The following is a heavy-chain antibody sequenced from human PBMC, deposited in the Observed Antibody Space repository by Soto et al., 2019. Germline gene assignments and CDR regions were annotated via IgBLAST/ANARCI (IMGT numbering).Heavy chain of an antibody. CDR2: FDPEDGET. Sequence: ASVKVSCKVSGYPLTDLSVHWVRQPPGKGLEWMGGFDPEDGETLYSQKFQDRVTLTKDTSTDTSYLIMTSLGSEDTALYYCANARMGWSRCFDYWGQGTLVTVSS. J-gene: IGHJ4*02. CDR1: GYPLTDLS. CDR3: ANARMGWSRCFDY. V-gene: IGHV1-24*01. D-gene: IGHD3-3*01.